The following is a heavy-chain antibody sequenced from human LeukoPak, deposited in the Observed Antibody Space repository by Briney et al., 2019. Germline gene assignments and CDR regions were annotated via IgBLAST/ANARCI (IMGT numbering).Heavy chain of an antibody. CDR1: GYTFTGYY. CDR2: INPNSGGT. V-gene: IGHV1-2*02. J-gene: IGHJ6*03. D-gene: IGHD3-22*01. Sequence: ASVKVSCTASGYTFTGYYMHWVRQAPGQGLEWMGWINPNSGGTNYAQKFQGRVTMTRDTSISTAYMELSRLRSDDTAVYYCARDRRYYDSSGYYPYYYYYMDVWGKGTTVTISS. CDR3: ARDRRYYDSSGYYPYYYYYMDV.